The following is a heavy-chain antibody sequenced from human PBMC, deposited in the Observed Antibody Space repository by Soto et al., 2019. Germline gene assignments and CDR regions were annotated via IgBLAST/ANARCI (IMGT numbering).Heavy chain of an antibody. V-gene: IGHV4-34*01. CDR3: ARATHVDYDFWSGYYRKAYYYGMDV. Sequence: SETLSLTCAVYGGSFSGYYWSWIRQPPGKGLEWIGEINHSGSTNYNPSLKSRVTISVDTSKNQFSLKLSSVTAADTAVYYCARATHVDYDFWSGYYRKAYYYGMDVWGQGTTVTSP. CDR1: GGSFSGYY. D-gene: IGHD3-3*01. CDR2: INHSGST. J-gene: IGHJ6*02.